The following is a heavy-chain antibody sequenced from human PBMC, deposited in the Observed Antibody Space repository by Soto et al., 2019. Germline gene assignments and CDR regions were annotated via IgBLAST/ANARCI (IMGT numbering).Heavy chain of an antibody. Sequence: GGSVRLGCAASGFTFSSYGMHWVRQAPGKGLEWVAVISYDGSNKYYADSVKGRFTISRDNSKNTLYLQMNSLRAEDTAVYYCAKSSPRRIQLELGVMDVWGQGTTVTVSS. CDR3: AKSSPRRIQLELGVMDV. D-gene: IGHD1-7*01. CDR1: GFTFSSYG. J-gene: IGHJ6*02. CDR2: ISYDGSNK. V-gene: IGHV3-30*18.